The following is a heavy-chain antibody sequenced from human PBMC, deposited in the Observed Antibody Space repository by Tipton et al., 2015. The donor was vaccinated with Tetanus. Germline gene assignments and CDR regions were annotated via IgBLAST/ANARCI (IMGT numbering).Heavy chain of an antibody. CDR3: ARVQLSSSFLKYNWLDP. CDR2: ISSSGST. Sequence: GLVKPSETLSLTCSVSGGSLRSGDHYWSWIRQPPGKGLEWLAYISSSGSTNSNYSLKSRITMSRDTSKNQFSLKLASVTAADTAVYYCARVQLSSSFLKYNWLDPWGQGTLVTVAS. V-gene: IGHV4-61*08. J-gene: IGHJ5*02. CDR1: GGSLRSGDHY. D-gene: IGHD3-3*02.